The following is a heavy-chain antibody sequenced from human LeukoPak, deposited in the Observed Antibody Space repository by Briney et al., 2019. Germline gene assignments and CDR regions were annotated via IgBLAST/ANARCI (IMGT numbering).Heavy chain of an antibody. CDR3: ARDTPRIAAAGGRRSFDY. V-gene: IGHV1-2*02. D-gene: IGHD6-13*01. CDR2: INPNSGGT. CDR1: GYTFTGYY. Sequence: GASVKVSCKASGYTFTGYYMHWVRQAPGQGLEWMGWINPNSGGTNYAQKFQGRVTMTRDTSISTAYMELSRLRSDDTAVYYCARDTPRIAAAGGRRSFDYWGQGTLVTVSS. J-gene: IGHJ4*02.